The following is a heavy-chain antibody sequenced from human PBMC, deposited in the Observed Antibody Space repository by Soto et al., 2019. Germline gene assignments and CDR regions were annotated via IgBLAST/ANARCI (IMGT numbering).Heavy chain of an antibody. V-gene: IGHV3-74*01. CDR2: INSDGSST. CDR1: GFTFSSYW. J-gene: IGHJ4*02. D-gene: IGHD3-3*01. CDR3: ARDRERFWSGSDFDY. Sequence: PGGSLRLSCAASGFTFSSYWMHWVRQAPGKGLVWVSRINSDGSSTSYADSVKGRFTISRDNAKNTLYLQMNSLRAEDTAVYYCARDRERFWSGSDFDYWGQATLVTVSS.